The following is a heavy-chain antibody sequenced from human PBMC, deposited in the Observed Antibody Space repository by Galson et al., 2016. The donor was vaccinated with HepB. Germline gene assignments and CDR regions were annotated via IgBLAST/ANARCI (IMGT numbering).Heavy chain of an antibody. CDR3: AAYGASIAATGTGDWYGMDV. CDR2: INPSGGSA. J-gene: IGHJ6*02. D-gene: IGHD6-13*01. Sequence: SVKVSCKASGYAFTSYHMHWVRQAPGQGLEWMGIINPSGGSATYAQKFQGRVTMTRDTSTSTVYMELSSLRSEETAVHYCAAYGASIAATGTGDWYGMDVWGQGTTVTVSS. CDR1: GYAFTSYH. V-gene: IGHV1-46*01.